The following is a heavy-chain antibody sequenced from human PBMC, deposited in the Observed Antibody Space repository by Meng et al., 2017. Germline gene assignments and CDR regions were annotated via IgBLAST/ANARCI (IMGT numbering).Heavy chain of an antibody. J-gene: IGHJ4*02. CDR2: ISGDGSIT. V-gene: IGHV3-74*01. CDR1: GFTFNNYW. D-gene: IGHD1-1*01. Sequence: EVQLGEAGGGLVQPGGSLRLACAASGFTFNNYWMHWVRQVQGKGLVWVSRISGDGSITNYADSVKGRFTISRDNAKNTLYLQMNSLRPEDTAVYYCLDEAPRSDYWGQGSLVTVSS. CDR3: LDEAPRSDY.